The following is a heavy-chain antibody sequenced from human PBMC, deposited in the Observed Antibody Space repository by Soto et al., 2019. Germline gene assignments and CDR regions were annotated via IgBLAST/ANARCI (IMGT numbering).Heavy chain of an antibody. V-gene: IGHV3-30*18. J-gene: IGHJ4*02. D-gene: IGHD3-10*01. Sequence: GVSLRLSCAASGFTFSSYGMDCVRQAPGKGLEWVAVISYDGSNKYYADSVKGVFTISRDNSKNTLYLQMNSLKAEDTAVYYCAKDQTVRGVIITGYYFDYWRQGTLVTVSS. CDR2: ISYDGSNK. CDR3: AKDQTVRGVIITGYYFDY. CDR1: GFTFSSYG.